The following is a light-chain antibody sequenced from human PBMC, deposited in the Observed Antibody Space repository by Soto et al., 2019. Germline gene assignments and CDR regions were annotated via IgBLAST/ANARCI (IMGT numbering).Light chain of an antibody. Sequence: EIVLSQSPATLSLSPGERATLSCRASQSVSSNYLAWYQQKPDQAPRLLIYGASTRATGVPDRFSGSGSGTDFTLTISRLEPEDFGVYYCQQYGSSYWTFGQGTKVDIK. V-gene: IGKV3-20*01. CDR3: QQYGSSYWT. CDR1: QSVSSNY. J-gene: IGKJ1*01. CDR2: GAS.